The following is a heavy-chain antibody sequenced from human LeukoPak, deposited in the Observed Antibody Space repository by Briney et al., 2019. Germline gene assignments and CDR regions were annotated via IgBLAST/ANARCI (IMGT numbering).Heavy chain of an antibody. D-gene: IGHD4-23*01. CDR3: ARRRTATVDFDY. V-gene: IGHV4-59*08. CDR2: IHYSGTT. Sequence: SETLSLTCTVSGGSISGYYWIWIRQPPGKGLEWIAYIHYSGTTNFNPSLKSRVSISVDTSKNQFSLLLSSVTAADTAVYYCARRRTATVDFDYWGQGTLVTVSS. CDR1: GGSISGYY. J-gene: IGHJ4*02.